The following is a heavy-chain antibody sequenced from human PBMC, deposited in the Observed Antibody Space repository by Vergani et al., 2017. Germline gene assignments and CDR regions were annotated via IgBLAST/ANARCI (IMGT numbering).Heavy chain of an antibody. D-gene: IGHD2-15*01. CDR2: VSGSSATP. Sequence: EVQLLESGGGLVQPGGSLRLSCEASGFSFPGYAMSWVRQAPGKGLEWVSSVSGSSATPYYADSVKGRFIISRDNSKNTLHLQMNSLRADDTAVYYCTKGSRGYSGYFFDYWVQGTLATVPS. V-gene: IGHV3-23*01. CDR1: GFSFPGYA. CDR3: TKGSRGYSGYFFDY. J-gene: IGHJ4*02.